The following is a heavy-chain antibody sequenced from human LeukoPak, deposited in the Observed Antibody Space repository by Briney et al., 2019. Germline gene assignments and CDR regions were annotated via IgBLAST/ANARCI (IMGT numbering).Heavy chain of an antibody. CDR2: FNPHTGGT. CDR1: GYTFTDYY. D-gene: IGHD1-26*01. V-gene: IGHV1-2*02. CDR3: AGDSRYSGTWYYPD. J-gene: IGHJ4*01. Sequence: ASVKVSCKASGYTFTDYYIHWVRQAPGQGLEWMGWFNPHTGGTNYAQKFQGRVTMTRDTSISTACMELSRLRSDDTAVYYCAGDSRYSGTWYYPDWGHGTPVSVSS.